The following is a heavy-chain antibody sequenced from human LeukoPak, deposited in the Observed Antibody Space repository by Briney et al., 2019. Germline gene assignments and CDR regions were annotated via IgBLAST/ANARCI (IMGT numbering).Heavy chain of an antibody. Sequence: GGSLRLSCAASGFTFSSYGMHWVRQAPGKGLEWAAVISYDGSNKYYADSVKGRFTISRDNSKNTLYLQMNSLRAEDTAVYYCAKDTLTRGYSYGYYFDYWGQGTLVTVSS. CDR3: AKDTLTRGYSYGYYFDY. J-gene: IGHJ4*02. CDR1: GFTFSSYG. CDR2: ISYDGSNK. D-gene: IGHD5-18*01. V-gene: IGHV3-30*18.